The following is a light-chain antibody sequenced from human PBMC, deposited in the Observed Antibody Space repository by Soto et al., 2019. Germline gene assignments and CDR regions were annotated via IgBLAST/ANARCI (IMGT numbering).Light chain of an antibody. V-gene: IGKV3-15*01. Sequence: IGMKQSPASLSVSPGERATLSCRASQSVSSNLAWYQQKPGQASRLLIYGASTRATGIPARFSGSGSGTEFTLTISSLQSEDFAVDYCQQYNNWPSFGQVTKVAIK. J-gene: IGKJ1*01. CDR3: QQYNNWPS. CDR2: GAS. CDR1: QSVSSN.